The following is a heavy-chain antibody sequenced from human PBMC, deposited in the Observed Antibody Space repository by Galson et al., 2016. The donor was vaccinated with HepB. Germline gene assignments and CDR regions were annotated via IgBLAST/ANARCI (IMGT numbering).Heavy chain of an antibody. D-gene: IGHD3-10*01. CDR1: GITFSSFG. CDR2: IWNDGSHK. J-gene: IGHJ4*02. CDR3: ATGNFDS. Sequence: SLRLSCAVSGITFSSFGMHWVRQAPGKGLEWVAVIWNDGSHKSYADSVKGRFTISRDNSKNTLYLQMISLRVEDTAVYYCATGNFDSWGQGTLVTVSS. V-gene: IGHV3-33*01.